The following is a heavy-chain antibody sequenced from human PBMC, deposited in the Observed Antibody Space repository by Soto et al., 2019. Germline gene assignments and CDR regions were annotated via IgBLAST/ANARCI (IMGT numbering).Heavy chain of an antibody. CDR3: ARVTMVRGVITPATPFDP. J-gene: IGHJ5*02. D-gene: IGHD3-10*01. CDR1: GYTFTSYG. CDR2: ISAYNGNT. Sequence: ASVKVSCKASGYTFTSYGISWVRQAPGQGLEWMGWISAYNGNTNYAQKLQGRVTMTTDTSTSTAYMELRSLRSDDTAVYYCARVTMVRGVITPATPFDPWGQGTLVTVSS. V-gene: IGHV1-18*01.